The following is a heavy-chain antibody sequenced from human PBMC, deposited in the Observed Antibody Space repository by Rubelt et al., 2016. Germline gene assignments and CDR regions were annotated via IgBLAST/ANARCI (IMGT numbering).Heavy chain of an antibody. CDR2: ISSSSSTI. D-gene: IGHD3-9*01. V-gene: IGHV3-48*02. Sequence: SYSMNWVRQAPGKGLEWVSYISSSSSTIYYADFVKGRFTISRDNAKNSLYLQMNSLRDEDTAVYYCAREGTYYDILTGYRWFDPWGQGTLVTVSS. CDR3: AREGTYYDILTGYRWFDP. CDR1: SYS. J-gene: IGHJ5*02.